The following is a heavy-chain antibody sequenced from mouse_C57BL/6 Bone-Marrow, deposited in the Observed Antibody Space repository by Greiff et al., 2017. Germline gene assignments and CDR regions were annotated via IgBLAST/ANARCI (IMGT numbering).Heavy chain of an antibody. Sequence: QVQLQQSGAELVRPGTSVKVSCKASGYAFTNYLIEWVKQRPGQGLEWIGVINPGSGGTNYNEKFKGKATLTADKSSSTAYMQLSSLTSEDSAVYFCARGVYYGSSYGYYAMDYWGQGTSVTVSS. CDR1: GYAFTNYL. D-gene: IGHD1-1*01. CDR2: INPGSGGT. J-gene: IGHJ4*01. CDR3: ARGVYYGSSYGYYAMDY. V-gene: IGHV1-54*01.